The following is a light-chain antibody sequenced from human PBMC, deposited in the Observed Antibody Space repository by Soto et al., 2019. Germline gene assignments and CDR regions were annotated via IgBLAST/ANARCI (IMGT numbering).Light chain of an antibody. CDR1: QSVSSSY. CDR2: GAS. J-gene: IGKJ5*01. CDR3: QQYGRSPPIT. V-gene: IGKV3-20*01. Sequence: EIVLTQSPGTLSLSPGERATLSCRASQSVSSSYLAWYQQKPGQAPRLLIYGASSRATGIPDRFSGSGSGTDFTLTISRLEPEDFAVYYCQQYGRSPPITLAPGTRLEIK.